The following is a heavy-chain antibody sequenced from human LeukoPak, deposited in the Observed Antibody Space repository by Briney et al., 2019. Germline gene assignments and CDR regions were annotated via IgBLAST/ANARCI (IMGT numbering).Heavy chain of an antibody. CDR2: IYYSGST. CDR3: AREGGPYRPLDY. V-gene: IGHV4-31*03. CDR1: GGSISSGGYY. J-gene: IGHJ4*02. Sequence: SETLSLTCTVSGGSISSGGYYWNWIRQHPGKGLEWLGYIYYSGSTSYNPSLKSRVTISVDMSENHISLRLTSVTAADTAVYYCAREGGPYRPLDYSGQGTLVTVSS.